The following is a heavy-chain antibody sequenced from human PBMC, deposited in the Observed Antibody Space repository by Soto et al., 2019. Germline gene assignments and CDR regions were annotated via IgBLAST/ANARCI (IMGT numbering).Heavy chain of an antibody. CDR3: ANQRGGYERDFDY. CDR1: GSTVSSNY. D-gene: IGHD5-12*01. Sequence: EVQLVESGGGLVQPGGSLRLSCAASGSTVSSNYMSWVRQAPGKGLEWVSVIYSGGSTYYADSVKGRFTISRDNSKNTLYLQMNSLRAEDTAVYYCANQRGGYERDFDYWGQGTLVTVSS. J-gene: IGHJ4*02. V-gene: IGHV3-66*01. CDR2: IYSGGST.